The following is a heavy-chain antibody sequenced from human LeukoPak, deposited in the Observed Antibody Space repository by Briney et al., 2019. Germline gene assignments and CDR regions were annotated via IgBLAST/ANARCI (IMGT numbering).Heavy chain of an antibody. CDR2: IYSGGTT. CDR1: GFTVSSNY. Sequence: PGGSLRLSCATSGFTVSSNYMSWVRQAPGKGLEWVSVIYSGGTTYYADSVKGRFTISRGSSKKTLLLQMSSLRAEATAVYYWGRGGGPYYFDYWGQGTLVTVSS. V-gene: IGHV3-66*01. J-gene: IGHJ4*02. CDR3: GRGGGPYYFDY. D-gene: IGHD3-16*01.